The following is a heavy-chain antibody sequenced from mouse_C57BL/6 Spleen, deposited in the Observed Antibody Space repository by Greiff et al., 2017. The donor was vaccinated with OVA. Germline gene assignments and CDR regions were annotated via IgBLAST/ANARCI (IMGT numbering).Heavy chain of an antibody. CDR1: GYTFTSYW. Sequence: VQLQQPGAELVRPGSSVKLSCKASGYTFTSYWMDWVKQRPGQGLEWIGNIYPSDSETHYNQKFKDKATLTVDKSSSTAYMQLSSLTSEDSAVYYCARHGSSGSYAIDYWGQGTSVTVSS. J-gene: IGHJ4*01. D-gene: IGHD3-2*02. CDR2: IYPSDSET. V-gene: IGHV1-61*01. CDR3: ARHGSSGSYAIDY.